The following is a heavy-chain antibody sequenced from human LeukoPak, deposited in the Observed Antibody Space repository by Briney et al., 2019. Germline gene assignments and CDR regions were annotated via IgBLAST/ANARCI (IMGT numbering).Heavy chain of an antibody. Sequence: SVKVSCKASGYTFTSYGTSWVRQAPGQGLEWMGGIIPIFGTANYAQKFQGRVTITADESTSTAYMELSSLRSEDTAVYYCAREGWELLPGWFDPWGQGTLVTVSS. CDR1: GYTFTSYG. D-gene: IGHD1-26*01. V-gene: IGHV1-69*13. CDR3: AREGWELLPGWFDP. CDR2: IIPIFGTA. J-gene: IGHJ5*02.